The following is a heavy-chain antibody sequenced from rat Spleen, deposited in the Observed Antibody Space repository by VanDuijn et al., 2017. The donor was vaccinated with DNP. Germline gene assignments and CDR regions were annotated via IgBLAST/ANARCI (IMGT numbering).Heavy chain of an antibody. V-gene: IGHV5-58*01. CDR3: VKDSTYYFDY. Sequence: EVLLVESGGGLVQPGRSLKLSCVTSGFPFSNYWMYWIRRAPGKGLEWVASIKPDGGGADYSDSVKGRFTISRDNAESTGYLLMNSLRSEDTATYYCVKDSTYYFDYWGQGVMVTVSS. CDR2: IKPDGGGA. CDR1: GFPFSNYW. J-gene: IGHJ2*01.